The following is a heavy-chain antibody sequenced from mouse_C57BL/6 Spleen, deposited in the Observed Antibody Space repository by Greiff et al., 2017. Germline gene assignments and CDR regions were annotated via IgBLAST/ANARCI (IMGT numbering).Heavy chain of an antibody. CDR2: INPSTGGN. CDR3: ARRGSPYWYFDV. V-gene: IGHV1-42*01. J-gene: IGHJ1*03. CDR1: GYSFTGYY. Sequence: VQLQQSGPELVKPGASVKISCKASGYSFTGYYMNWVKQSPEKSLEWIGEINPSTGGNTYNQKFKATAPLTVDKSSSTAYMQLKSLTSEDSAVYYCARRGSPYWYFDVWGTGTTVTVSS.